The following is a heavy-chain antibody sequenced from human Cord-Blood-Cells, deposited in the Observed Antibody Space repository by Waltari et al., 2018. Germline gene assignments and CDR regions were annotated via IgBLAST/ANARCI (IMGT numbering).Heavy chain of an antibody. Sequence: QVQLQQWGAGLLKPSETLSLTCAVYGGSFSGYYWSWIRQPPGKGLEWIGEINHTGSTNYTPSFKSVVTISVDTPKSQCSRKLSSVTAADTAVYYCATSTTVTDYWGQGTLVTVSS. CDR3: ATSTTVTDY. CDR2: INHTGST. V-gene: IGHV4-34*01. D-gene: IGHD4-4*01. J-gene: IGHJ4*02. CDR1: GGSFSGYY.